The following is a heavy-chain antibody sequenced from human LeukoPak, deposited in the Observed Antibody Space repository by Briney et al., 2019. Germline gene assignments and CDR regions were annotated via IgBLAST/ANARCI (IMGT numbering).Heavy chain of an antibody. CDR2: IKQDGSEK. CDR1: GLTFSSYW. D-gene: IGHD2-21*01. Sequence: GGSLRLSCAASGLTFSSYWMSWVRQAPGKGLEWVANIKQDGSEKYYVDSVKGRFTISRDNAKNSLYLQMNSLRAEDTAVYYCTGAISDYWGQGTLVTVSS. J-gene: IGHJ4*02. CDR3: TGAISDY. V-gene: IGHV3-7*01.